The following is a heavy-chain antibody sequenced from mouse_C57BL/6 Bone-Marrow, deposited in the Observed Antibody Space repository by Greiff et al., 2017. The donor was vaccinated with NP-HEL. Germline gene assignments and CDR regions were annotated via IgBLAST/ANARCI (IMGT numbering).Heavy chain of an antibody. Sequence: QVQLQQSGAELVRPGASVKLSCKASGYTFTDYYINWVKQRPGQGLEWIARIYPGSGNTYYNEKFKGKATLTAEKSSSTAYMQLSSLTSEDSAVYFCARITTVGPYYFDYWGQGTTLTVSS. CDR1: GYTFTDYY. D-gene: IGHD1-1*01. J-gene: IGHJ2*01. CDR3: ARITTVGPYYFDY. CDR2: IYPGSGNT. V-gene: IGHV1-76*01.